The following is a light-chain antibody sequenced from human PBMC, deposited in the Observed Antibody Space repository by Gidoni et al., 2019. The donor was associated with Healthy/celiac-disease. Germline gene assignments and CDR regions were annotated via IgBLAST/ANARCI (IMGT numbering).Light chain of an antibody. Sequence: DIQMTQYPSSLSASVGDRVTITCRASQGIRHDLGWFQQKPGKAPKRLIYAASTLESWVPSRFSGSGSGTEFTLTISSLQPEDFATYYCLQHNSYPRTFGQGTKLEIK. V-gene: IGKV1-17*01. J-gene: IGKJ2*01. CDR1: QGIRHD. CDR3: LQHNSYPRT. CDR2: AAS.